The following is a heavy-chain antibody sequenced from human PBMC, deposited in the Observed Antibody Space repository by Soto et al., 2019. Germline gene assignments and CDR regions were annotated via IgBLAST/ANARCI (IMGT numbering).Heavy chain of an antibody. V-gene: IGHV4-4*08. CDR1: GDSIRNSF. CDR2: VFSSGT. CDR3: ARLRLGNLFAP. Sequence: SETLSLTCTVSGDSIRNSFWSWIRQPPGKGLEWIGYVFSSGTRYNPSLKSRVTISLDTSQTQFSLKLKSMTAADTAVYYCARLRLGNLFAPWAQGTLVPGSA. J-gene: IGHJ5*02.